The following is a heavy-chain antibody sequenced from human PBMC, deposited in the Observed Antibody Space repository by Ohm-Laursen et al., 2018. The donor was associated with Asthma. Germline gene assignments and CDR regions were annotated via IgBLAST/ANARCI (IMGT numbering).Heavy chain of an antibody. CDR3: ARIGPEWELPGREYSLHH. V-gene: IGHV3-21*01. CDR1: GYTFSRYS. CDR2: ISTASSFI. J-gene: IGHJ1*01. D-gene: IGHD1-26*01. Sequence: SLRLSRAASGYTFSRYSIYWVRQIPGKGLEWVASISTASSFIYYADSVRGRFTTSRDNARNSVYLQMNSLRAEDTALYYCARIGPEWELPGREYSLHHWGEGTLVTVSS.